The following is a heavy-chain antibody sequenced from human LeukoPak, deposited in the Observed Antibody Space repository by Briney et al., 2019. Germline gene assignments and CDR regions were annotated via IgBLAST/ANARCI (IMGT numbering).Heavy chain of an antibody. Sequence: GASVKVSCKSSGYTFTSYDINTVRQATGQGHEWMGWMNPKSGNTGYAQKFQGRVTMTRNTSISTAYMELSSLRSEDTAVYYCARVPGSIDYWAQGTLVTVSS. D-gene: IGHD1-26*01. V-gene: IGHV1-8*01. J-gene: IGHJ4*02. CDR1: GYTFTSYD. CDR2: MNPKSGNT. CDR3: ARVPGSIDY.